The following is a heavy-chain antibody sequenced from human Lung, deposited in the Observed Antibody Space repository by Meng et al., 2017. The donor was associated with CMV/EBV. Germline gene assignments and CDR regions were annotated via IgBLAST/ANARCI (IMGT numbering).Heavy chain of an antibody. Sequence: SVKVSCKASGGTFINYTISWVRQAPGQGLEWMGRIIPILGITNYAQKFQGRVTITADKSTSTAYMELSSLRSEDTAVYYCARDSSGDSSPGNYYYYGMDVWGQGTTVTGSS. V-gene: IGHV1-69*04. J-gene: IGHJ6*02. CDR2: IIPILGIT. CDR3: ARDSSGDSSPGNYYYYGMDV. D-gene: IGHD3-22*01. CDR1: GGTFINYT.